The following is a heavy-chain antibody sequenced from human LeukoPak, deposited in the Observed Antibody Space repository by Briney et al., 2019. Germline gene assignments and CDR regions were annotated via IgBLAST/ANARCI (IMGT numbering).Heavy chain of an antibody. CDR2: ISRSSSYI. J-gene: IGHJ4*02. V-gene: IGHV3-21*01. Sequence: PGGSLRLSCAASGFTFSSYAMTWVRQAPGKGLEWVSSISRSSSYIYYAESVKGRFTISRDNAKNFLYLQMNSLRAEDTAVYYCARTYYDILTGYNPYFDYWGQGILVTVSS. CDR3: ARTYYDILTGYNPYFDY. CDR1: GFTFSSYA. D-gene: IGHD3-9*01.